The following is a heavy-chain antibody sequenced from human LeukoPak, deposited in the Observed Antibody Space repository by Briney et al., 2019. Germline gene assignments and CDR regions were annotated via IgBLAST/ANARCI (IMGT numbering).Heavy chain of an antibody. V-gene: IGHV3-53*01. CDR3: ARSPGYYDSSGYYYNYFDY. J-gene: IGHJ4*02. CDR1: GFTVSSNY. D-gene: IGHD3-22*01. CDR2: IYSGGST. Sequence: GGSLRLSCAASGFTVSSNYMSWVRQAPGKGLEWVSVIYSGGSTYYADSVKGRFTISRDNSKNTLYLQMNSLRAKDTAVYYCARSPGYYDSSGYYYNYFDYWGQGTLVTVSS.